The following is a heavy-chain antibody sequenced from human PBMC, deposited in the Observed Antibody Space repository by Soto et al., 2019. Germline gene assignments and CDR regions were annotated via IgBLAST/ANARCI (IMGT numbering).Heavy chain of an antibody. Sequence: GGSLRLSCAASGFTFSSYGMHWVRQAPGKGLEWVAVISYDGSNKYYADSVKGRFTISRDNSKNTLYLQMNSLRAEDTAVYYCAKELAEAKFGELPFFDYWGQGTLVTVSS. D-gene: IGHD3-10*02. CDR3: AKELAEAKFGELPFFDY. CDR1: GFTFSSYG. V-gene: IGHV3-30*18. CDR2: ISYDGSNK. J-gene: IGHJ4*02.